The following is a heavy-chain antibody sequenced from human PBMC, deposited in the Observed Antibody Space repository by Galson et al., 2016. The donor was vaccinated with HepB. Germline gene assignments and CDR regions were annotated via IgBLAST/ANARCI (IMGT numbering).Heavy chain of an antibody. CDR1: GFSLSTSGVG. D-gene: IGHD6-13*01. CDR3: AHGQYGYSSSWYFARNPPVYLGD. CDR2: IYWDDDK. Sequence: PALVKPTQTLTLTCTFSGFSLSTSGVGVGWIRQPPGKALEWLALIYWDDDKRYSPSLKSRLTITKDTSKNQVVLTMTNMDPVDTATYYCAHGQYGYSSSWYFARNPPVYLGDWGQGTLVTVSS. V-gene: IGHV2-5*02. J-gene: IGHJ4*02.